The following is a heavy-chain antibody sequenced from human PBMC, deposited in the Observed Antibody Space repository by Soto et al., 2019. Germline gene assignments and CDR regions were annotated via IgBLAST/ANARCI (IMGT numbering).Heavy chain of an antibody. D-gene: IGHD3-16*02. J-gene: IGHJ6*02. CDR3: ARFKGPTYHDYIWGSYRSAPGYYYYGMDV. V-gene: IGHV1-18*01. Sequence: ASVKGSCKASGYTFTSYGSSWVRQAPGQGLEWMGWISAYNGNTNYAQKLQGRVTMTTDTSTSTAYMELRSLRSDDTAVYYCARFKGPTYHDYIWGSYRSAPGYYYYGMDVWGQGTTVTVSS. CDR1: GYTFTSYG. CDR2: ISAYNGNT.